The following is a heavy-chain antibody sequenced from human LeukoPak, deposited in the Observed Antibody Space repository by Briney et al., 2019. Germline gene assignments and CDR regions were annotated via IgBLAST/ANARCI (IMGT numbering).Heavy chain of an antibody. Sequence: GGSLRLSCAASGFTFSSYAMSWVRQAPGKGLEWVSAISGSGGSTYYADSVKGRFTISRDNAKNSLYLQMNSLRAEDTAVYYCARDHMGYDYWGQGTLVTVSS. V-gene: IGHV3-23*01. CDR2: ISGSGGST. J-gene: IGHJ4*02. CDR3: ARDHMGYDY. D-gene: IGHD1-26*01. CDR1: GFTFSSYA.